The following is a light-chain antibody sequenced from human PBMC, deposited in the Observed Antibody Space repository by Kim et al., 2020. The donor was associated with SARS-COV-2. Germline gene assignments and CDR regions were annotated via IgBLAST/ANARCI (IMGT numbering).Light chain of an antibody. CDR2: GAS. J-gene: IGKJ4*01. CDR1: QSVSSSY. Sequence: YPGERATLSCRASQSVSSSYLAWYQQKPGQAPRLLIYGASNRATGIPDRFSGSGSGTDFTLTISRLEPEDFAVYYCQQYGSSPLTFGGGTKVDIK. CDR3: QQYGSSPLT. V-gene: IGKV3-20*01.